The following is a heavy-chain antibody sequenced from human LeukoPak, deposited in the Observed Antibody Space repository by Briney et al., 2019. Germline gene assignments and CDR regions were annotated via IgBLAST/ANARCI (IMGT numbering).Heavy chain of an antibody. J-gene: IGHJ4*02. CDR2: IRCDGSNK. Sequence: KPGGYLRLSCAASGFTFSSYGMHWVRQAPGKGLEWVAFIRCDGSNKYYADSVKGRFTISRDNSKNTLYLQMNSLRAEDTAVYYCAKDAGGSYSPTPFDYWGQGTLVTVSS. CDR1: GFTFSSYG. CDR3: AKDAGGSYSPTPFDY. D-gene: IGHD1-26*01. V-gene: IGHV3-30*02.